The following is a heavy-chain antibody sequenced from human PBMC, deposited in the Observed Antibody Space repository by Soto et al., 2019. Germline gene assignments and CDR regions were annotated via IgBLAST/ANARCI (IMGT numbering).Heavy chain of an antibody. J-gene: IGHJ6*02. CDR1: GYTFTSYA. V-gene: IGHV1-3*05. D-gene: IGHD1-7*01. Sequence: QVQLVQSGAEEKKPGASVKVSCKASGYTFTSYAMHWVRQAPGQRLEWMGWINAGNGNTKYSQMFQGRVTITRDTSASTADMELSSLRSEDTAVYYCASIHLGTTPSGMDVWGQGTTVTVSS. CDR2: INAGNGNT. CDR3: ASIHLGTTPSGMDV.